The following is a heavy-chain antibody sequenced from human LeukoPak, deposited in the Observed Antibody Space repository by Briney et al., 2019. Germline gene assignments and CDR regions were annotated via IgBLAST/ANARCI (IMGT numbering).Heavy chain of an antibody. V-gene: IGHV4-30-2*01. CDR1: GGSISSGGYS. J-gene: IGHJ3*02. CDR2: IYHSGST. D-gene: IGHD4-17*01. Sequence: SQTLSLTCAVSGGSISSGGYSWSWIRQPPGKGLEWIGYIYHSGSTYYNPSLKSRVTISVDRSKNQFSLKLSSVTAADTAVYYCARLLCTVTTRGAFDIWGQGTMVTVSS. CDR3: ARLLCTVTTRGAFDI.